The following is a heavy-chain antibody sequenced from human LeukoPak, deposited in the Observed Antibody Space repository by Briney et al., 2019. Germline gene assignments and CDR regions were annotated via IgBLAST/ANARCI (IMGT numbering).Heavy chain of an antibody. V-gene: IGHV1-24*01. D-gene: IGHD3-22*01. Sequence: ASVKVSCKASGYTFTSYDINWVRQATGQGLEWMGGFDPEDGETIYAQKFQGRVTMTEDTSTDTAYMELSSLRSEDTAVYYCATGSRQWLLHTLDYWGQGTLVTVSS. J-gene: IGHJ4*02. CDR2: FDPEDGET. CDR3: ATGSRQWLLHTLDY. CDR1: GYTFTSYD.